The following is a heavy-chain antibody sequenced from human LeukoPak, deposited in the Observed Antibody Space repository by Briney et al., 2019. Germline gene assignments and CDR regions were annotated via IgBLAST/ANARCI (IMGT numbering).Heavy chain of an antibody. Sequence: TGGSLRLSCAASGFTFDDYGMSWVRQAPGKGLEWVSGINWNGGSTGYADSVKGRFTSSRDNAENSLYLQMNSLRAEDTALYYCARRVYDSSGYYSAAFDIWGQGTMVTVSS. D-gene: IGHD3-22*01. V-gene: IGHV3-20*04. CDR1: GFTFDDYG. J-gene: IGHJ3*02. CDR2: INWNGGST. CDR3: ARRVYDSSGYYSAAFDI.